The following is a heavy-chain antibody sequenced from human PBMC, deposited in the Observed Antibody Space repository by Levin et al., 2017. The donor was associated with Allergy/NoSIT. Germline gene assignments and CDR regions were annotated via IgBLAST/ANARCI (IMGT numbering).Heavy chain of an antibody. CDR1: GFTVSSYG. V-gene: IGHV3-30*18. Sequence: HPGGSLRLSCAASGFTVSSYGMHWVRQAPGKGLEWVAVISSDGRKKFYADSVKGRFTISRDNSKNTLDLQMNSLRAEDTAVYYCAKDVYGSGWYPLGNDAFEMWGQGTKVSVSS. CDR3: AKDVYGSGWYPLGNDAFEM. J-gene: IGHJ3*02. CDR2: ISSDGRKK. D-gene: IGHD6-19*01.